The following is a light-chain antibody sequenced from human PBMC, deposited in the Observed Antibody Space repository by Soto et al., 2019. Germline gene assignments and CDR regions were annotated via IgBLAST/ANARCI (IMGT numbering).Light chain of an antibody. Sequence: DIQMTQSPSTLSASVGDRITTTCRASQSISSWLAWYQQKPGKAPKLLIHGASSLEVGVPSRFSGSGSGTEFTLTISSLQPDDFATYYCQQYSSFWTFGQGTKVDIK. CDR1: QSISSW. V-gene: IGKV1-5*01. CDR3: QQYSSFWT. J-gene: IGKJ1*01. CDR2: GAS.